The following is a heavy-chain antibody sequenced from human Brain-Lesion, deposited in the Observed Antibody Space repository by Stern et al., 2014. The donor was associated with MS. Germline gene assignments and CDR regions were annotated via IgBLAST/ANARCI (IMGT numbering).Heavy chain of an antibody. J-gene: IGHJ4*02. D-gene: IGHD5-18*01. CDR3: VRETGGYTYGDTDFFDF. CDR2: IYASGST. Sequence: QVQLQESGPGLVKPSQTLSLTCSVSGGSISSGSYYWNWIRQPAGKGLEWIGRIYASGSTTYSPSLKSRVFISGDPSKNQFSLKLSSVTAADAAMYYCVRETGGYTYGDTDFFDFWGQGTLVTVSS. V-gene: IGHV4-61*02. CDR1: GGSISSGSYY.